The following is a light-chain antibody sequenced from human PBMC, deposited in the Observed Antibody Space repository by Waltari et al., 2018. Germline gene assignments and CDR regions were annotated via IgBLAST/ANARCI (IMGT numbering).Light chain of an antibody. J-gene: IGLJ2*01. CDR1: RRDFGGNTS. CDR3: CSHAGTYVV. CDR2: DVS. V-gene: IGLV2-11*01. Sequence: QSALPQPRSVSGSPGQSVTISCTGTRRDFGGNTSVSLYQQYPGKAPKLMIYDVSKRPSGVPDRFSGSKSGNTASLTISGLQAEDEADYYCCSHAGTYVVFGGGTKLTVL.